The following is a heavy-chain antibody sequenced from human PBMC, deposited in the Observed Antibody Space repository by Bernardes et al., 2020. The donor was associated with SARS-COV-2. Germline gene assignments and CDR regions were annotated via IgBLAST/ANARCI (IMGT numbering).Heavy chain of an antibody. V-gene: IGHV4-38-2*02. CDR3: ARDVWLDHFDY. CDR2: IYHSGST. D-gene: IGHD6-19*01. J-gene: IGHJ4*02. CDR1: GYSISSGYY. Sequence: ETLSLTCAVSGYSISSGYYWGWIRQPPGKGLEWIGSIYHSGSTYYNPSLKSRVTISVDTSKNQFSLKLSSVTAADTAVYYCARDVWLDHFDYWGQGTLVTVSS.